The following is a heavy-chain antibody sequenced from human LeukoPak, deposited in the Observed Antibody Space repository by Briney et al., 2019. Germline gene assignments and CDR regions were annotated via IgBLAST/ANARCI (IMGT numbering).Heavy chain of an antibody. CDR1: GESLSGCH. CDR2: IHHDGRT. Sequence: PSETLSLTCGVSGESLSGCHWSWIRQSPGKGLEWMGDIHHDGRTKYKSSFKSRVTIFLDSSKNEVSLRLSPVTPADTALYFCARDAVPRDYGDTLNAFDLWGQGTMVTVAP. D-gene: IGHD4-17*01. V-gene: IGHV4-34*01. J-gene: IGHJ3*01. CDR3: ARDAVPRDYGDTLNAFDL.